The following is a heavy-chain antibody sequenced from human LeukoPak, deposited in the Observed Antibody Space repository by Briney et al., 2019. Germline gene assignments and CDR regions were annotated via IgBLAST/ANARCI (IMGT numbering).Heavy chain of an antibody. CDR2: IRYDGSNK. CDR1: GFTFSSYG. Sequence: GGSLRLSCAASGFTFSSYGMHWVRQAPGKGLEWVAFIRYDGSNKYYADSVKGRFTISRDNAKNSLYLQMNSLRAEDTAVYYCASNKVRGVIILGYYYGMDVWGQGTTVTVSS. J-gene: IGHJ6*02. D-gene: IGHD3-10*01. V-gene: IGHV3-30*02. CDR3: ASNKVRGVIILGYYYGMDV.